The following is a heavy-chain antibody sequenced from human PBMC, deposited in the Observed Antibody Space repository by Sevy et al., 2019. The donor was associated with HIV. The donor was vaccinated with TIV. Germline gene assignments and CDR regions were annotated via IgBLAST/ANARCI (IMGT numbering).Heavy chain of an antibody. J-gene: IGHJ4*02. D-gene: IGHD6-19*01. CDR3: AKDASSQWLNYFFDY. V-gene: IGHV3-30*04. CDR2: ISYDGTNK. CDR1: GFTISSYA. Sequence: GGSLRLSCAASGFTISSYAMHWVRQAPGKGLEWVTGISYDGTNKYYGDSVKGRFTISRDNSKNTLYLQMNSLRDEDTAIDDCAKDASSQWLNYFFDYWGQGTLVTVSS.